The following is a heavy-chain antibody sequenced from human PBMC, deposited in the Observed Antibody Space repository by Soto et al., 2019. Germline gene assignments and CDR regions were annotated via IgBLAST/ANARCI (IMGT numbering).Heavy chain of an antibody. CDR3: AXXEIVGATDYYYYGMDV. CDR1: GGTFSSYA. D-gene: IGHD1-26*01. Sequence: QVQLVQSGAEVKKPGSSVKVSCKASGGTFSSYAISWVRQAPGQGLEWMGGIIPIFGTANYAQKFQGRVTITADESTSTAYMXLSSLRSXDXAXYYXAXXEIVGATDYYYYGMDVWGQGTTVTVSS. J-gene: IGHJ6*02. V-gene: IGHV1-69*01. CDR2: IIPIFGTA.